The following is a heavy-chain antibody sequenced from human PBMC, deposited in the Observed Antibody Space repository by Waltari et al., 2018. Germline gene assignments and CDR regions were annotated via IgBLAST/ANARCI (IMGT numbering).Heavy chain of an antibody. CDR1: GGTFSSYA. Sequence: QVQLVQSGAEVKKPGSSVKVSCKASGGTFSSYAISWVRQAPGQGLEWMGGIIPIFCTANYAQKCQGRGTMTADESTSTAYMELSSLRSEDTAVYYCASPYDSSGYAFDYWGQGTLVTVSS. D-gene: IGHD3-22*01. V-gene: IGHV1-69*13. CDR3: ASPYDSSGYAFDY. J-gene: IGHJ4*02. CDR2: IIPIFCTA.